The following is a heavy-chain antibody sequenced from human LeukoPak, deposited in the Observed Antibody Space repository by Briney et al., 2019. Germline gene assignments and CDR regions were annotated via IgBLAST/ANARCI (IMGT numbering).Heavy chain of an antibody. V-gene: IGHV4-59*01. Sequence: AETLSLTCTVSGGSISSYYWSWIRQPPGKGLEWIGYIFYTGSTNYNPSLKSRVTISVLTSKNRFSLKLSSVTAADTAVYYCATLAGGDDAFDIWGQGTMVTVSS. CDR1: GGSISSYY. CDR2: IFYTGST. J-gene: IGHJ3*02. CDR3: ATLAGGDDAFDI. D-gene: IGHD4-23*01.